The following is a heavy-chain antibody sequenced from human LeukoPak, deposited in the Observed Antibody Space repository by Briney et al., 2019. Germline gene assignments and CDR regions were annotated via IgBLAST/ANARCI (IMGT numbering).Heavy chain of an antibody. J-gene: IGHJ4*02. CDR1: EFTFSSYA. CDR3: AKMVHGDQYYFDY. V-gene: IGHV3-23*01. D-gene: IGHD4-17*01. Sequence: GGSLRLSCAASEFTFSSYAMSWVRQAPGKGLEWVSAITGSGDSDDRTYYADSVKGRFTISRDNSKKTLYLQMNSLRAEDTAVYYCAKMVHGDQYYFDYWGQGTLVTVSS. CDR2: ITGSGDSDDRT.